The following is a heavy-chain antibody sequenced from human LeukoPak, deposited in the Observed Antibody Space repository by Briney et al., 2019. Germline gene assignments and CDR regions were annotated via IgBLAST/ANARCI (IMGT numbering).Heavy chain of an antibody. V-gene: IGHV3-11*01. Sequence: GGSLRLSCEASGFNFSDYYMSWIRQAPGKGLEWISSISGSGRATFYADSVRGRFTMYRDNSKDSLFLQINSLRVEDTALYYCARDQGDYYGSGRDWFDPWGQGTLVTVSS. CDR1: GFNFSDYY. J-gene: IGHJ5*02. CDR2: ISGSGRAT. D-gene: IGHD3-10*01. CDR3: ARDQGDYYGSGRDWFDP.